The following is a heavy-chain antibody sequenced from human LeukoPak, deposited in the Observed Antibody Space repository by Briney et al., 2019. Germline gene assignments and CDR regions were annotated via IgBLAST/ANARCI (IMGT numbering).Heavy chain of an antibody. CDR2: IYSGGST. CDR1: GGSFSGYY. V-gene: IGHV4-4*07. Sequence: SETLSLTCAVYGGSFSGYYWSWIRQPAGKGLEWIGRIYSGGSTNYNPSLKSRVTMSVDTSKKQFSLNLGSVTAADTAVYYCARDFDFWGQGTLVTVSS. CDR3: ARDFDF. J-gene: IGHJ4*02.